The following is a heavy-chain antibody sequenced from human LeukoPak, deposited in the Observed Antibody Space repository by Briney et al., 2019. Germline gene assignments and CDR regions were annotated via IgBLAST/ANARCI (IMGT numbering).Heavy chain of an antibody. Sequence: PSETLSLTCTVSGGSISSYYWSWIRQPPGKGLEWIGYIYYSGSTNYNPSLKSRVTISVDTSKNQFSLKLSSVTAADTAVYYCARVKQLVNFDYWGQGTLVTVSS. CDR2: IYYSGST. CDR3: ARVKQLVNFDY. CDR1: GGSISSYY. V-gene: IGHV4-59*01. J-gene: IGHJ4*02. D-gene: IGHD6-6*01.